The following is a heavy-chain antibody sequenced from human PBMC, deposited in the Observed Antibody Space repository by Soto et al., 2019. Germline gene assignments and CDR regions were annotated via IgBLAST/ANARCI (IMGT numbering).Heavy chain of an antibody. CDR3: ARSEGGYFYGMDV. J-gene: IGHJ6*02. D-gene: IGHD3-9*01. CDR2: IIPIFGTA. CDR1: GGNFASYA. V-gene: IGHV1-69*06. Sequence: QVQLVQSGAEVKKPGSSAKVSCKASGGNFASYAIFWVRQAPGQGLEWMGGIIPIFGTATYAQKFQGRVTIKADKPTNTAYMEMNSLRFEDTAVYYCARSEGGYFYGMDVWGQGTTVTVSS.